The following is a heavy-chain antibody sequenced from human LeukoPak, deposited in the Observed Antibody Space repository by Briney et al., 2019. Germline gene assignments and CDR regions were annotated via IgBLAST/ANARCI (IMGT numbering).Heavy chain of an antibody. V-gene: IGHV3-23*01. J-gene: IGHJ4*02. CDR3: AKQLGYCSDGSCYFPY. CDR1: GFIFSDYY. CDR2: ISNNGGYT. D-gene: IGHD2-15*01. Sequence: GGSLRLSCAASGFIFSDYYMDWVRQAPGKGLEWVSAISNNGGYTYYADSVQGRFTISRDNSKSTLCLQMNSLRAEDTAVYYCAKQLGYCSDGSCYFPYWGQGTLVTVSS.